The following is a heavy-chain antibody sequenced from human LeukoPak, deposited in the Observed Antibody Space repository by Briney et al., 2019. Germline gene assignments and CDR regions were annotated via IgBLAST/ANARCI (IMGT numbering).Heavy chain of an antibody. CDR3: AREDSSGWYTRRFDP. Sequence: HPGGSLRLSCAASGFSFSSYEMNWVRQTPGKGLEWVSHISSSSSTIYYADSVRGRFTISRDNAKNSLYLQMNSLRAEDTAIYYCAREDSSGWYTRRFDPWGQGTLVTVSS. V-gene: IGHV3-48*03. D-gene: IGHD6-19*01. CDR2: ISSSSSTI. CDR1: GFSFSSYE. J-gene: IGHJ5*02.